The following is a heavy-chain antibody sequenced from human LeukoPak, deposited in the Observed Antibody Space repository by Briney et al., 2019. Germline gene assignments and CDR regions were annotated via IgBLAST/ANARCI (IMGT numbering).Heavy chain of an antibody. CDR3: ARGLRSSGYSVPY. Sequence: PSETLSLTCAVYGGSFSGYYWSWIRQHPGKGLEWIGYIYYSGSTYYNPSLRSRVTLSVDTSKNQFSLRLSSVTAADTAVYYCARGLRSSGYSVPYWGQGTLVTVSS. D-gene: IGHD3-22*01. CDR2: IYYSGST. J-gene: IGHJ4*02. V-gene: IGHV4-31*11. CDR1: GGSFSGYY.